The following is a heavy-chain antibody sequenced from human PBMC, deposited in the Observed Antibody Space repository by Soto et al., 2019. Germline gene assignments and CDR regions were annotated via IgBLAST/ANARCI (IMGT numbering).Heavy chain of an antibody. V-gene: IGHV4-59*01. Sequence: PSETLSLTCTVSGGSISGYYWSWIRQPPGKGLEWIGYMYNTGSTNYNPSLKSRVTISVDTSKNQFSLKLSSVTAADTAVYYCARDIMGTNYYYYGMDVWGQGTTVTVSS. CDR1: GGSISGYY. CDR2: MYNTGST. CDR3: ARDIMGTNYYYYGMDV. D-gene: IGHD2-8*01. J-gene: IGHJ6*02.